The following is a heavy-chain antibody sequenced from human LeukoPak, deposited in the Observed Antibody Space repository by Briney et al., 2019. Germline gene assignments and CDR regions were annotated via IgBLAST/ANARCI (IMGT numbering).Heavy chain of an antibody. CDR3: ARQGYGGNWDDY. CDR2: IHYSGST. J-gene: IGHJ4*02. Sequence: SETLSLTCTVSGGSISSYYWSWIRQPPGKGLEWIGYIHYSGSTNYNPSLKSRVIISVDTSKNQFSLKLSSVTAADTAVYYCARQGYGGNWDDYWGQGTLVTVSS. V-gene: IGHV4-59*08. CDR1: GGSISSYY. D-gene: IGHD4-23*01.